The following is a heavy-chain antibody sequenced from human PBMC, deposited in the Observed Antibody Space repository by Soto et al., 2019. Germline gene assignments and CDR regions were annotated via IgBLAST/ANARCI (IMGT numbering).Heavy chain of an antibody. D-gene: IGHD4-17*01. V-gene: IGHV1-8*01. Sequence: QVQLVQSGAEVKKPGASVKVSCKASGYTFTSYDINWVRQATGQGLEWMGWMNPNSGNTGYAQKFQGRVTMTRTTPISIANMELSGLRSENRAVYSFARPLYGANVDSWAQGPLVTVPS. CDR1: GYTFTSYD. CDR3: ARPLYGANVDS. CDR2: MNPNSGNT. J-gene: IGHJ4*02.